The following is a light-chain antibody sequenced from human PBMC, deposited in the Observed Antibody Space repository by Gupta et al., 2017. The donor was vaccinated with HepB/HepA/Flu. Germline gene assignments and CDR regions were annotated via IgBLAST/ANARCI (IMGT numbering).Light chain of an antibody. CDR2: EVS. CDR1: SSDVGSYNL. CDR3: CSYAGSSTNVV. V-gene: IGLV2-23*02. Sequence: GSPGQTITISCTGTSSDVGSYNLVSWYQQHPGKVPKLMIYEVSKRPSRVSNRFSGSKSGNTASLTISGLQAEDEADYYCCSYAGSSTNVVFGGGTKLTVL. J-gene: IGLJ2*01.